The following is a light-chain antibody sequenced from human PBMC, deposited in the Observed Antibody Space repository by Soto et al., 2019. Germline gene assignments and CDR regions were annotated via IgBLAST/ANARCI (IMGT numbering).Light chain of an antibody. CDR2: DAS. Sequence: EIVLTQSPATLSLSPGERATLSCRASQSVSSYLAWYQQKPGQAPRLLIYDASNRATGIPARFSGSGSGTDFTLTNSSLEPEDFAVYYCQQRSNWPWTVGQGTKVEIK. CDR3: QQRSNWPWT. CDR1: QSVSSY. J-gene: IGKJ1*01. V-gene: IGKV3-11*01.